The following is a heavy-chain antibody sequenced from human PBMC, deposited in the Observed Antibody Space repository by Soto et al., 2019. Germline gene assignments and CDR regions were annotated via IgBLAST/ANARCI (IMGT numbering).Heavy chain of an antibody. D-gene: IGHD3-22*01. V-gene: IGHV1-69*08. Sequence: QVQLVQSGAEVKKPGSSVKVSCKASGGTFSSYTISWVRQAPGQGLEWMGRIIPILGIANYAQKFQGRVTITADKSTSTAYMELSSLRSEDTAVYYCARDYYDSTEDYYYYGMDVWGQGTTVTVSS. CDR1: GGTFSSYT. CDR3: ARDYYDSTEDYYYYGMDV. J-gene: IGHJ6*02. CDR2: IIPILGIA.